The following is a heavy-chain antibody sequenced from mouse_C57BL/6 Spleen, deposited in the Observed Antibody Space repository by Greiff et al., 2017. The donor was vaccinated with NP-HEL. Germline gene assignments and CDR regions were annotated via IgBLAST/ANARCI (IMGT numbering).Heavy chain of an antibody. CDR2: INPNNGGT. J-gene: IGHJ3*01. CDR3: AAFHEEGFAY. V-gene: IGHV1-18*01. CDR1: GYTFTDYY. Sequence: EVQLQQSGPELVKPGASVKISCKASGYTFTDYYMDWVKQSHGQSLEWIGDINPNNGGTNYNQKFKGKATLTVDKSSSTAYMELRSLTSEDTAVYKCAAFHEEGFAYWGQGTLVTVSA.